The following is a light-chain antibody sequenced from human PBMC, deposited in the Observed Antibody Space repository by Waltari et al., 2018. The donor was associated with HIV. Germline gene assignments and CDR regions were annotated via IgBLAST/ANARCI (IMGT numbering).Light chain of an antibody. CDR2: EVS. CDR1: SSDVGGYNY. CDR3: SSYAGSNNLV. V-gene: IGLV2-8*01. J-gene: IGLJ2*01. Sequence: QSALTQPPSASGSPGQSVTISCTGTSSDVGGYNYVSWYQQHPGKAPKLMFYEVSNRPSGVPDRFSGSKSGNTASLTVSGLQAEDEADYYGSSYAGSNNLVFGGGTKLTVL.